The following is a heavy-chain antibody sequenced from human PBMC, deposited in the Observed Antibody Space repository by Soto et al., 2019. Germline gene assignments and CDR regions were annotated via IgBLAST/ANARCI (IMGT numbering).Heavy chain of an antibody. CDR1: SGPSRSYN. CDR3: VRQGIDYLHGLADG. J-gene: IGHJ6*02. Sequence: SETLSLTYTVSSGPSRSYNWGWIRQSPRRGLEWIGYVYYTGDTAYNPSLKSRVTISADTSTNNISLILSSETAADRAFYYCVRQGIDYLHGLADGWGQGTTVTVSS. CDR2: VYYTGDT. V-gene: IGHV4-59*08. D-gene: IGHD1-26*01.